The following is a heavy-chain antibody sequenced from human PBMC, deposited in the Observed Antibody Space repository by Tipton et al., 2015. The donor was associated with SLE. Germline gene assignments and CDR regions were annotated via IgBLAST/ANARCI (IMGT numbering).Heavy chain of an antibody. CDR2: IYYSGST. Sequence: TLSLTCTVSGGSISSHYWSWIRQPPGKGLEWIGYIYYSGSTNYNPSLKSRVTISVDTSRNQFSLKLSSVTAADTAVYYCARGSDIRGAAAGAWGQGTLVTVSS. D-gene: IGHD6-13*01. CDR1: GGSISSHY. CDR3: ARGSDIRGAAAGA. V-gene: IGHV4-59*11. J-gene: IGHJ4*02.